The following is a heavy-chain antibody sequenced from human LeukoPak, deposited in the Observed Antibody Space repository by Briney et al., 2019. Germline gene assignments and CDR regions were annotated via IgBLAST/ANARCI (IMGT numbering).Heavy chain of an antibody. D-gene: IGHD6-13*01. Sequence: GRSLRLSCAASGFTFSSYGMHWVRQAPGKGLEWVAVISYDGSNKYYADSVKGRFTISRDNAKNSLYLQMNSLRAEDTAVYYCARVLDGGSSWYKVYYFDYWGQGTLVTVSS. J-gene: IGHJ4*02. CDR1: GFTFSSYG. CDR3: ARVLDGGSSWYKVYYFDY. V-gene: IGHV3-30*03. CDR2: ISYDGSNK.